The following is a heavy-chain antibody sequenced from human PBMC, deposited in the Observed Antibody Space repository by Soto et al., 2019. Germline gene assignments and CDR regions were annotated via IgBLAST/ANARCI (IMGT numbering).Heavy chain of an antibody. CDR3: ARSQGAAMAPLDYYGMEV. CDR2: INPNSGDT. CDR1: GYTFTGYY. D-gene: IGHD5-18*01. J-gene: IGHJ6*01. V-gene: IGHV1-2*02. Sequence: ASVKVSCKASGYTFTGYYVHWVRQAPGQGLEGMGWINPNSGDTYLAQRFQGRVTMNRDTSIGTAYMELSSLRSEDTAVYYCARSQGAAMAPLDYYGMEVWGQGTPVTVPA.